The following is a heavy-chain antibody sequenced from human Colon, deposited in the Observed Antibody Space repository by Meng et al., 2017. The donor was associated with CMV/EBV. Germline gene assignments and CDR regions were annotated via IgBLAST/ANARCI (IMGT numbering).Heavy chain of an antibody. CDR2: ISGSGGST. V-gene: IGHV3-23*01. J-gene: IGHJ4*02. Sequence: FSSYAMSWVRPAPGKGLEWVSAISGSGGSTYYADSVKGRFTISRDNSKNTLYLQMNSLRAEDTAVYYCAKDRSALLWFGELFEFDYWGQGTLVTVSS. CDR3: AKDRSALLWFGELFEFDY. CDR1: FSSYA. D-gene: IGHD3-10*01.